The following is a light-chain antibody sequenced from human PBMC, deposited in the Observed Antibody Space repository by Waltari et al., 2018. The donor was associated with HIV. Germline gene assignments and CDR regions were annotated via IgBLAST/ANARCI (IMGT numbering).Light chain of an antibody. CDR1: SSNIGAGYH. Sequence: QSVLTQPPSVSGAQGQRVTISCTGSSSNIGAGYHVHWYQQLPGTAPKLLIYGNCNRPSGVPDRVSGSKSRTSASLAITGLQADDESDYHCQSHDSSLSGYVIGTGTKVTV. CDR3: QSHDSSLSGYV. V-gene: IGLV1-40*01. J-gene: IGLJ1*01. CDR2: GNC.